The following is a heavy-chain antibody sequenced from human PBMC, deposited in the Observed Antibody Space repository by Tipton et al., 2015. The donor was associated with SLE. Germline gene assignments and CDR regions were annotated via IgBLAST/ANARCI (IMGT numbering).Heavy chain of an antibody. J-gene: IGHJ6*02. CDR3: ARGISGYSSSWYYYYYVMDV. V-gene: IGHV4-59*11. Sequence: TLSLTCTVSGGSISSHYWSWIRQPPGKGLEWIGCIYYSGSTNYNPSLNSRVTLSLDTSKNQFSLKVSSVTAADTAVYYCARGISGYSSSWYYYYYVMDVWGQGTTVTVSS. CDR1: GGSISSHY. D-gene: IGHD6-13*01. CDR2: IYYSGST.